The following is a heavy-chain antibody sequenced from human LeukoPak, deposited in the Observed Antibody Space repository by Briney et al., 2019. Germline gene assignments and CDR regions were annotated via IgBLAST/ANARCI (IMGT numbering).Heavy chain of an antibody. CDR1: GFTFSDYA. V-gene: IGHV3-64*01. CDR2: IKSNGGST. J-gene: IGHJ4*02. D-gene: IGHD3-10*01. Sequence: GGSLRLSCAASGFTFSDYAMHWVRQAPGKGLEYVSAIKSNGGSTYYASSVTGRFTVSRDNSKNTLYLQMGSLRAEDMAVYYCVRGRGGYYDFWGQGTLVTVSS. CDR3: VRGRGGYYDF.